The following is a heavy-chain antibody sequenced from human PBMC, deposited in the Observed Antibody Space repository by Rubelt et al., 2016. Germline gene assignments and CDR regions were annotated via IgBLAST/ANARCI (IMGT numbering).Heavy chain of an antibody. D-gene: IGHD4-11*01. V-gene: IGHV4-4*07. CDR1: GGSISSYY. J-gene: IGHJ6*02. CDR3: ARDWGGAYSNYAGKYYYGMDV. Sequence: QVQLQESGPGLVKPSETLSLTCTVSGGSISSYYWSWIRQPAGKGLEWIGRIYTSGSTNYNPSLKSLVTMLVDLSKNHFSLKLSSVTAPDTAVYYCARDWGGAYSNYAGKYYYGMDVWGQGTTVTVSS. CDR2: IYTSGST.